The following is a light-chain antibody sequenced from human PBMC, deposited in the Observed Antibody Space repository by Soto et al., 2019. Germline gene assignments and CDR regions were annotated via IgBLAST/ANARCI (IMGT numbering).Light chain of an antibody. CDR2: GVS. Sequence: EIVLTQSPGTLSVSPGESATLSCRTSQSVSSSYLGWYQQKPGQAPRLLIYGVSSRATGISDRFSGSGSATHFTLTISRLEPDDFAVYYCQLYGTSPWLTFGGGTRVEIK. J-gene: IGKJ4*01. CDR3: QLYGTSPWLT. CDR1: QSVSSSY. V-gene: IGKV3-20*01.